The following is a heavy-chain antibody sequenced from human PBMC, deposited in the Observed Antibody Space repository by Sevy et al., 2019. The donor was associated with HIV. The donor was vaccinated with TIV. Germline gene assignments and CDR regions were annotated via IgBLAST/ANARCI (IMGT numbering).Heavy chain of an antibody. CDR1: GFTFTSYG. D-gene: IGHD2-21*01. V-gene: IGHV3-30*02. J-gene: IGHJ4*02. CDR3: AKPSGVMIALLQYYFDF. CDR2: IRYDGNNK. Sequence: GGSLRLSCEASGFTFTSYGMHWVRQAPGKGLEWVAFIRYDGNNKYYADSVKGRFTISRDNSKNTLHLQMNSLRAEDTAVYYCAKPSGVMIALLQYYFDFWGQGTQVTVSS.